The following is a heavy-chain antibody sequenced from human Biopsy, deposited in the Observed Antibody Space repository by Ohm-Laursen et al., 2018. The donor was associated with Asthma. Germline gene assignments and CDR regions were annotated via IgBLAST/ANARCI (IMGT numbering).Heavy chain of an antibody. Sequence: SLRLSCSASGFTFSSYGMDWVRQAPGKGLEWVAPLPPDGSIKDYADSVKGRFTISRDNSMNTLYLHMNSLRVEDTAVYYCARGLDYSGRTGFDYWGQGTLVTVSS. V-gene: IGHV3-33*05. J-gene: IGHJ4*02. CDR2: LPPDGSIK. CDR3: ARGLDYSGRTGFDY. CDR1: GFTFSSYG. D-gene: IGHD3/OR15-3a*01.